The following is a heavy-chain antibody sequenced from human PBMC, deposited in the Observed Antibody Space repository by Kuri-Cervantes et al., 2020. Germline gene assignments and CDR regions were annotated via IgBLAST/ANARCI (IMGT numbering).Heavy chain of an antibody. CDR3: ARGELEPNDYYYYYMDV. CDR1: GFTFSSYW. D-gene: IGHD1-1*01. Sequence: GESLKISCAASGFTFSSYWMHWVRQAPGKGLVWVSRINSDGSSTSYADSVKGRFTISRDNAKNTLYLQMNSLRAEDTAVYYCARGELEPNDYYYYYMDVWGKGTTVTVSS. CDR2: INSDGSST. V-gene: IGHV3-74*01. J-gene: IGHJ6*03.